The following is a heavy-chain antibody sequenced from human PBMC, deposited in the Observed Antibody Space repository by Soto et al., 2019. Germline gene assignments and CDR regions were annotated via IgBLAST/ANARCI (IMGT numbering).Heavy chain of an antibody. Sequence: SETLSLTCTVSGASITGSFFWSWIRQPAGKGLEWIGRFSLSGTTNYNPSLRSRVTMSADVSKNQFSLRLTSVTTADTALYYCARGMTPPGAPAWYYFDSWGQGTLVTVSS. CDR1: GASITGSFF. V-gene: IGHV4-4*07. J-gene: IGHJ4*02. D-gene: IGHD2-8*02. CDR3: ARGMTPPGAPAWYYFDS. CDR2: FSLSGTT.